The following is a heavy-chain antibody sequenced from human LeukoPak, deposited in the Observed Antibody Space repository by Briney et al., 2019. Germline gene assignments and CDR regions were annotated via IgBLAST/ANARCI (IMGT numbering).Heavy chain of an antibody. V-gene: IGHV4-38-2*02. CDR1: GYSISTGYY. Sequence: SETLSLTCSVSGYSISTGYYWGWIRQPPGKGLEWIGSFHQNGGTDHNPSLKSRVTISVDTSKNQFSMKLTSLTAADTALYYCAREGGYSYGYWDYWGQGTLVTVTS. CDR2: FHQNGGT. CDR3: AREGGYSYGYWDY. J-gene: IGHJ4*02. D-gene: IGHD5-18*01.